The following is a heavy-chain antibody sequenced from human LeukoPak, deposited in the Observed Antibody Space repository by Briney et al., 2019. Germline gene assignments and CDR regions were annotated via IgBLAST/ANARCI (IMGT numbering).Heavy chain of an antibody. CDR2: TIPIFGTA. Sequence: ASVKVSCKASGGTFSSYAISWVRQAPGQGIEWMGGTIPIFGTANYAQKFQGRVTITADESTSTAYMELNSLRSEDTAVYYCATAWDSNSWNPGYYSYMDVWGKGTTVIISS. J-gene: IGHJ6*03. CDR1: GGTFSSYA. D-gene: IGHD6-13*01. CDR3: ATAWDSNSWNPGYYSYMDV. V-gene: IGHV1-69*13.